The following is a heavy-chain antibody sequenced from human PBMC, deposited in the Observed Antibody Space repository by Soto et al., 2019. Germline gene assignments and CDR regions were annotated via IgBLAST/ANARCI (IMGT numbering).Heavy chain of an antibody. CDR3: ARDGLMSHDYGDYGLFDY. Sequence: GGSLRLSCAASGFTFSSYGMHWVRQAPGKGLEWVAVIWYDGSNKYYADSVKGRFTISRDNSKNTLYLQMNSLRAEDTAVYYRARDGLMSHDYGDYGLFDYWGQGTLVTVSS. J-gene: IGHJ4*02. V-gene: IGHV3-33*01. D-gene: IGHD4-17*01. CDR2: IWYDGSNK. CDR1: GFTFSSYG.